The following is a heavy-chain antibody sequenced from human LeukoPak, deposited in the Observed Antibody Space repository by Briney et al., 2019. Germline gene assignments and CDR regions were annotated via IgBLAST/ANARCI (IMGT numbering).Heavy chain of an antibody. CDR1: GGSINSGSYY. V-gene: IGHV4-61*02. CDR3: AKLWGIYWYFDL. D-gene: IGHD7-27*01. CDR2: IYTSGST. Sequence: PSQTLSLTCTVSGGSINSGSYYWSWIRQPAGKGLEWIGRIYTSGSTNYNPSLKSRVTISVDTSKNQFSLKLSSVTAADTAVYYCAKLWGIYWYFDLWGRGTLVTVSS. J-gene: IGHJ2*01.